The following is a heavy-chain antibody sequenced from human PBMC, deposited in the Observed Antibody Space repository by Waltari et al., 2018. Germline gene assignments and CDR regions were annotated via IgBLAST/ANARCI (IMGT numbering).Heavy chain of an antibody. CDR2: INPSGGST. J-gene: IGHJ5*02. CDR1: GYTFTSYY. CDR3: ARDRGPYSSTAGGGFDP. Sequence: QVQLVQSGAEVKKPGASVKVSCKASGYTFTSYYMHWVRQAPGQGLEWMGIINPSGGSTSYAQKFQGRVTMTRDTSTSTVYMELSSLRSEDTAVYYCARDRGPYSSTAGGGFDPWGQGTLVTVSS. D-gene: IGHD6-13*01. V-gene: IGHV1-46*01.